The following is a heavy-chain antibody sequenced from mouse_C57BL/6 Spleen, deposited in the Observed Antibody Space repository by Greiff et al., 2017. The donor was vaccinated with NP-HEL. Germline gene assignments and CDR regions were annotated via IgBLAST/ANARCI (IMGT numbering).Heavy chain of an antibody. J-gene: IGHJ4*01. V-gene: IGHV1-69*01. CDR2: IDPSDSYT. D-gene: IGHD2-4*01. CDR3: AKGYYDYDWNAMDY. Sequence: QVQLQQPGAELVMPGASVKLSCKASGYTFTSYWMHWVKQRPGQGLEWIGEIDPSDSYTNYNQKFKGKSTLTVDKSSSTSYMQLSSLTSEDSAVYYCAKGYYDYDWNAMDYWGQGTSVTVSS. CDR1: GYTFTSYW.